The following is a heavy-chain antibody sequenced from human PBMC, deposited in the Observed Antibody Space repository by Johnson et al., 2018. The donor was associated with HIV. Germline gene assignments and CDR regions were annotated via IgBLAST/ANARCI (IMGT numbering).Heavy chain of an antibody. V-gene: IGHV3-7*05. CDR1: GFTFSNYW. Sequence: VQLVESGGGVVQRGGSLRLSCAASGFTFSNYWMSWVRQAPGKGLEWVANINEDGSEEYYADSVKGRFTISRDNAKNSLYLQMNSLRAEDTAFYYCVRVVRGSNGWRGAFDIWGQGTTVTVSS. CDR3: VRVVRGSNGWRGAFDI. J-gene: IGHJ3*02. D-gene: IGHD6-19*01. CDR2: INEDGSEE.